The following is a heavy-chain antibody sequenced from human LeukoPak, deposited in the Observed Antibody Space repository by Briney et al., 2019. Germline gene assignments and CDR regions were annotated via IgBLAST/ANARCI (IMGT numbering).Heavy chain of an antibody. CDR3: AKGTNIAARPGYYMDV. D-gene: IGHD6-6*01. CDR1: GFTFSSYG. CDR2: IWYDGSNK. Sequence: GRSLRLSCAASGFTFSSYGMHWVRQAPGKGLEGVAVIWYDGSNKYYADSVKGRFTISRDNSKNTLYLQMNSLRAEDTAVYCCAKGTNIAARPGYYMDVWGKGTTVTVSS. V-gene: IGHV3-33*06. J-gene: IGHJ6*03.